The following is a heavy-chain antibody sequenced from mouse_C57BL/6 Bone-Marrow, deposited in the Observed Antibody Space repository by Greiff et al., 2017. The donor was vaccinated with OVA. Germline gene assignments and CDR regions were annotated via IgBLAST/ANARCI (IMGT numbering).Heavy chain of an antibody. D-gene: IGHD4-1*01. Sequence: DVQLQESGPGMVKPSQSLSLTCTVTGYSITSGYDWHWIRHFPGNKLEWMGYISYSGSTNYNPSLKSRISITHDTSKNHFFLKLNSVTTEDTATYYCARGRLGPGAMDYWGQGTSVTVSS. CDR2: ISYSGST. V-gene: IGHV3-1*01. J-gene: IGHJ4*01. CDR3: ARGRLGPGAMDY. CDR1: GYSITSGYD.